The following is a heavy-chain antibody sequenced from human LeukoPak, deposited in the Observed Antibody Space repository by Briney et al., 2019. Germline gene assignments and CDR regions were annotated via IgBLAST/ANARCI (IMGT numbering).Heavy chain of an antibody. V-gene: IGHV4-59*01. J-gene: IGHJ6*03. Sequence: PSETLSLTCTVSGDSISNYYWNWIRQPPGKGLEWIGYMYYSGSTNYNPSLKSRVTISVDTSKNQFSLNLSSVTAADTAVYYCARASDLDYRNYYYMDVWGKGTTVTVSS. CDR1: GDSISNYY. D-gene: IGHD4-11*01. CDR3: ARASDLDYRNYYYMDV. CDR2: MYYSGST.